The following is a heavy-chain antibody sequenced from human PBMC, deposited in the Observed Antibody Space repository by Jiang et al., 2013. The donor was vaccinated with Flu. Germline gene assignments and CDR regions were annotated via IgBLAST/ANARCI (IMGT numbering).Heavy chain of an antibody. V-gene: IGHV4-34*01. CDR2: INHSGST. CDR1: GGSFSGYY. CDR3: ARGRFDP. Sequence: LLKPSETLSLTCAVYGGSFSGYYWSWIRQPPGKGLEWIGEINHSGSTNYNPSLKSRVTISVDTSKNQFSLKLSSVTAADTAVYYCARGRFDPWGQGTLVTVSS. J-gene: IGHJ5*02.